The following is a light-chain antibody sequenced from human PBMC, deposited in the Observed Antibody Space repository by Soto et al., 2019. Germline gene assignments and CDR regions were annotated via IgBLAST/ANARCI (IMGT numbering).Light chain of an antibody. CDR3: QHYDNSPLT. Sequence: EIVMTQSPATLSVSPGERATLSCRASQSVSSNLAWYQQKPGQAPRLLIYGASTRATGIPARFSGSGSGTHSPPTISRLQSEHFALFYCQHYDNSPLTFGQGTRLQIK. CDR1: QSVSSN. V-gene: IGKV3-15*01. J-gene: IGKJ5*01. CDR2: GAS.